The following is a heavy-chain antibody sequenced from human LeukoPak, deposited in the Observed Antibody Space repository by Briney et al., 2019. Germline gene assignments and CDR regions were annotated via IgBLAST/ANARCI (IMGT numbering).Heavy chain of an antibody. V-gene: IGHV4-4*07. J-gene: IGHJ5*01. Sequence: SETLSLTCTVSGGSISSYYWSWIRQPAGKGLEWIGRIYTSWSTNYNPSLKSRVTMSVDTSKNQFSLKLSSVTAADTAVYYCARDDVGATQLLRFGSWGQGTLVTVSS. CDR1: GGSISSYY. D-gene: IGHD1-26*01. CDR2: IYTSWST. CDR3: ARDDVGATQLLRFGS.